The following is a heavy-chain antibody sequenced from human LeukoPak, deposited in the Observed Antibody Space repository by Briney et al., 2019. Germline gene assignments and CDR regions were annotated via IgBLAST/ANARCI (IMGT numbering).Heavy chain of an antibody. Sequence: PGGSLRLSCAASGFTFSSYAMSWVRQAPGKGLEGVLRISGTGGNTYYAGSLKGRFTISRDNSKNTLYLQMNSLRAEDTAVYYCAKEPRLNAYWGEGALVTVSP. CDR3: AKEPRLNAY. V-gene: IGHV3-23*01. CDR2: ISGTGGNT. J-gene: IGHJ4*02. CDR1: GFTFSSYA.